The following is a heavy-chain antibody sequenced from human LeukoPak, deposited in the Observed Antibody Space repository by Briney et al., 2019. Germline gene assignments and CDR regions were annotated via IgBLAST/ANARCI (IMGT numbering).Heavy chain of an antibody. D-gene: IGHD6-6*01. J-gene: IGHJ4*02. V-gene: IGHV4-59*01. CDR1: GGSTSSDY. CDR3: ASSYSSSGFDY. CDR2: IYYSGST. Sequence: SETLSLTCIVSGGSTSSDYWSWIRQPPGKGLEWIGYIYYSGSTNYNPSLKSRVTISVDTSKNQFSLKLSSVTAADTAVYYCASSYSSSGFDYWGQGTLVTVSS.